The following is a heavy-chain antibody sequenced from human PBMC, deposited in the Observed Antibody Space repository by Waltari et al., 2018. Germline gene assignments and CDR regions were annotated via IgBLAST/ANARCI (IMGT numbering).Heavy chain of an antibody. CDR1: GGSFSGYY. CDR2: INHSGST. D-gene: IGHD2-15*01. V-gene: IGHV4-34*01. Sequence: QVQLQQWGAGLLKPSETLSLTCAVYGGSFSGYYWSWIRQPPGKGLEWIGEINHSGSTNYNPSLKSRVTISVDTSKNQFSLKLSSVTAADTAVYYCARGLLVIYYYGMDVWGQGTTVTVSS. J-gene: IGHJ6*02. CDR3: ARGLLVIYYYGMDV.